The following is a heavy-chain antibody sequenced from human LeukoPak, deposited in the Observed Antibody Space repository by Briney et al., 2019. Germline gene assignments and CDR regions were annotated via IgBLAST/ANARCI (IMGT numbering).Heavy chain of an antibody. J-gene: IGHJ4*02. CDR3: ARGTRGSYSSIHD. CDR2: ISAYNGNT. Sequence: GASVKVSCKASGYTFTSYGISWVRQAPGQGLEWMGWISAYNGNTNYAQKLQGRVAMTRDTSISATYMELRTLTSDDTAVYYCARGTRGSYSSIHDWGQGTLVTVSS. V-gene: IGHV1-18*01. CDR1: GYTFTSYG. D-gene: IGHD1-26*01.